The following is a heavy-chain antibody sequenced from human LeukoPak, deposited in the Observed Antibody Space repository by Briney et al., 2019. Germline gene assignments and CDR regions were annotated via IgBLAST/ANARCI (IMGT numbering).Heavy chain of an antibody. CDR2: IYHSGST. D-gene: IGHD5-24*01. CDR3: ARVDRDGYNYFDY. CDR1: GYSISSGYY. V-gene: IGHV4-38-2*02. Sequence: SETLSLTCTVSGYSISSGYYWGWIRPPPGKGLEWIGSIYHSGSTYYNPSLKSRVTISVDTSKNQFSLKLSSVTAADTAVYYCARVDRDGYNYFDYWGQGTLVTVSS. J-gene: IGHJ4*02.